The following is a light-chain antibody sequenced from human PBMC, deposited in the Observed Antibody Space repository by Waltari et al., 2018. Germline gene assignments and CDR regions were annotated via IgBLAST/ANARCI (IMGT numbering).Light chain of an antibody. Sequence: QSALTQPAPVPGSPGQSTPISCPGTSSAVGGYNYVSCYQQHPGKAPKLMIYDVSNRPSGVSNRFSGSKSGNTASLTISGLQAEDEADYYCSSYISSSTLELFGGGTSLTVL. CDR2: DVS. J-gene: IGLJ2*01. V-gene: IGLV2-14*03. CDR3: SSYISSSTLEL. CDR1: SSAVGGYNY.